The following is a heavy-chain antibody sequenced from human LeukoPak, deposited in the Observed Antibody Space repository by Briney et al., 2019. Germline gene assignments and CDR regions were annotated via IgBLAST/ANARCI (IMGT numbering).Heavy chain of an antibody. J-gene: IGHJ4*02. CDR3: ARAIAAAGDF. V-gene: IGHV1-2*06. Sequence: ASVKVSCKASGYTFTGYYMHWVRQAPGQGLEWMGRINPNGGGTNSAQKFQGRVTMTRDTSINTAYMELNRLRSDDTAVYYCARAIAAAGDFWGQGTLVTVSS. D-gene: IGHD6-13*01. CDR2: INPNGGGT. CDR1: GYTFTGYY.